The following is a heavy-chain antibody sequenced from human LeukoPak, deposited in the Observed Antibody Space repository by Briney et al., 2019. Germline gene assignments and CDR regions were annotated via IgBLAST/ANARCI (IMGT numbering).Heavy chain of an antibody. V-gene: IGHV3-48*01. CDR3: ARNEGPGESIDY. CDR2: ITSSSSTK. J-gene: IGHJ4*02. Sequence: PGGSLRLSCATSGFTFNTYTMNWVRQAPGKGLEWISYITSSSSTKYYADSMKGRFTISRDNARNSLYLQMNSLRAEDTAVYYCARNEGPGESIDYWGQGTLVTVSS. D-gene: IGHD7-27*01. CDR1: GFTFNTYT.